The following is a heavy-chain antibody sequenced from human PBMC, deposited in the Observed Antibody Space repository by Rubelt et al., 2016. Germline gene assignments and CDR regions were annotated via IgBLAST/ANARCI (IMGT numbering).Heavy chain of an antibody. D-gene: IGHD5-24*01. V-gene: IGHV3-7*01. CDR1: GFTFTNYA. CDR3: ARGGSKDGYYSF. CDR2: IKMDGSEK. Sequence: EVQLLESGGGSVQPGGSLRLSCAASGFTFTNYAMSWVRQAPGKGLDWVANIKMDGSEKYYVDSVKGRFTISRDNAKNSLYLQMDSLSVEDTAVYYGARGGSKDGYYSFWGQGTLVTVSS. J-gene: IGHJ4*02.